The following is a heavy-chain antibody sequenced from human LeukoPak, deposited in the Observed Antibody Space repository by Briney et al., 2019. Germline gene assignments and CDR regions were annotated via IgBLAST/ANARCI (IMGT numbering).Heavy chain of an antibody. V-gene: IGHV1-2*02. CDR3: SVWFGELSK. J-gene: IGHJ4*02. Sequence: ASVKVSCKTSGYTFTDYNIHWVRQAPGQGLEWMGWISPNSGGTNYAQRFKGMVTMTRDTSISTAYKDLSSLKSDDTATYYCSVWFGELSKWGQGTLVTVSS. D-gene: IGHD3-10*01. CDR2: ISPNSGGT. CDR1: GYTFTDYN.